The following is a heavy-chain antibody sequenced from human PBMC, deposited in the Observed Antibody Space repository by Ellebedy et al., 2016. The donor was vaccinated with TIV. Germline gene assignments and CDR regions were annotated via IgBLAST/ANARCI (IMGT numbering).Heavy chain of an antibody. D-gene: IGHD4-17*01. V-gene: IGHV3-53*01. CDR2: IYSGGYT. J-gene: IGHJ4*02. CDR1: GFTVSSNY. Sequence: GESLKISXAASGFTVSSNYMSWVRQAPGKGLEWVSVIYSGGYTYYADSVAGRFTISRDNSKNTLYLQMNSLRAEDTAVYYCAKDPGGLTTMITPDWGQGTLVTVSS. CDR3: AKDPGGLTTMITPD.